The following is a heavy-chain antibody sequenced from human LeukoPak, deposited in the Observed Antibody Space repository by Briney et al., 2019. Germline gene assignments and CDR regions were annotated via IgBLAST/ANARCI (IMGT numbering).Heavy chain of an antibody. J-gene: IGHJ4*02. D-gene: IGHD1-26*01. Sequence: ASVKVSCKASGYTFTGYYMHWVRQAPGQGLEWMGWINPNSGGTNYAQKFQGRVTMTRDTSISTAYMELSSLRSEDTAVYYCATVEGGSYYYRAFDYWGQGTLVTVSS. CDR3: ATVEGGSYYYRAFDY. CDR1: GYTFTGYY. V-gene: IGHV1-2*02. CDR2: INPNSGGT.